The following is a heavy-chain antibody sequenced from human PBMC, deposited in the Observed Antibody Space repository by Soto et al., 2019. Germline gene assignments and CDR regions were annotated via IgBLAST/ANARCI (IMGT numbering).Heavy chain of an antibody. J-gene: IGHJ3*02. CDR3: ARAPVDILTMGLAFDI. CDR1: GGSISSYY. V-gene: IGHV4-59*01. Sequence: PSETLSLTCTVSGGSISSYYWSWIRQPPGKGLEWIGYIYYSGSTNYNPSLKSRVTISVDTSKNQFSLKLSSVTAADTAVYYCARAPVDILTMGLAFDIWGQGTMVTVSS. CDR2: IYYSGST. D-gene: IGHD3-9*01.